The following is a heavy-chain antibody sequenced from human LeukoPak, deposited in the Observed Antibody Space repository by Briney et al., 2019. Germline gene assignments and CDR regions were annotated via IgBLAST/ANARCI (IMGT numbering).Heavy chain of an antibody. CDR1: GGTFSSYA. V-gene: IGHV1-69*13. Sequence: ASVKVSYKASGGTFSSYAISWVRQAPGQGLEWMGGIIPIFGTANYAQKFQGRVTITADESTSTAYMELSSLRSEDTAVYYCARDRPGRYCSTISCYSASPFDPWGQGTLVTVSS. CDR2: IIPIFGTA. D-gene: IGHD2-2*02. CDR3: ARDRPGRYCSTISCYSASPFDP. J-gene: IGHJ5*02.